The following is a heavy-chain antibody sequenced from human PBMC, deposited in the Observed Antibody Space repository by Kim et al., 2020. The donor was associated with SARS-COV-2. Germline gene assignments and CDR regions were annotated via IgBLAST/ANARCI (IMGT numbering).Heavy chain of an antibody. CDR3: ARVGAGYYDILTGPDWGYYGMDV. V-gene: IGHV3-30*04. CDR1: GFTFSSYA. D-gene: IGHD3-9*01. J-gene: IGHJ6*02. Sequence: GGSLRLSCAASGFTFSSYAMHWVRQAPGKGLEWVAVISYDGSNKYYADSVKGRFTISRDNSKNTLYLQMNSLRAEDTAVYYCARVGAGYYDILTGPDWGYYGMDVWGQGTTVTVSS. CDR2: ISYDGSNK.